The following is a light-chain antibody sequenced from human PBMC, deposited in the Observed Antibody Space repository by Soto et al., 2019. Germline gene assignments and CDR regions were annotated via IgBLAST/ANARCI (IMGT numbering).Light chain of an antibody. CDR1: SSDVGGYNY. J-gene: IGLJ2*01. CDR2: DVS. V-gene: IGLV2-14*01. Sequence: QSALTQPASVSGSPGQSITISCTGTSSDVGGYNYVSWYQQHPGKAPKLMIYDVSNRPSGVSNRFSGSKSGNTASLTISGLQAEDEADYYSSSYTSSSTSVVFDGGTKLTVL. CDR3: SSYTSSSTSVV.